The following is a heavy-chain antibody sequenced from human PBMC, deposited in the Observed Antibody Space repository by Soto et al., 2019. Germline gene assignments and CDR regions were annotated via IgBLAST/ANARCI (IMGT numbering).Heavy chain of an antibody. Sequence: QVQLVQSGAEVKKPGASVKVSCKASGYTFTGYYMHWVRQAPGQGLEWMGWINPNSGGTNYAQTFQGWVTITRDTPISTAYMELSMLKSADTAVYYCAREEPYYDSSGYTKVFDYWGQGTLVTVSS. CDR3: AREEPYYDSSGYTKVFDY. CDR1: GYTFTGYY. V-gene: IGHV1-2*04. D-gene: IGHD3-22*01. CDR2: INPNSGGT. J-gene: IGHJ4*02.